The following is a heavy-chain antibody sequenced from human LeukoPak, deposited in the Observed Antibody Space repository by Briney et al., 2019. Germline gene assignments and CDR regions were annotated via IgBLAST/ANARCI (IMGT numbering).Heavy chain of an antibody. CDR1: GFTFSSYG. CDR3: AREPHYYFGMDV. CDR2: IWYDGSNK. Sequence: GGSLRLSCAASGFTFSSYGMHWVRQAPGKGLEWVAVIWYDGSNKYYADSVKGRFTISRDNSKNTLYLQMNSLRAEDTAVYYCAREPHYYFGMDVWGKGTTVTVSS. V-gene: IGHV3-33*01. J-gene: IGHJ6*04.